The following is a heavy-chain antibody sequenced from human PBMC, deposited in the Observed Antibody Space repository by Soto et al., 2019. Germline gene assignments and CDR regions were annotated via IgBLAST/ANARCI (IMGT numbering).Heavy chain of an antibody. J-gene: IGHJ6*02. D-gene: IGHD3-9*01. CDR3: ARHGPPHYDILTGYYQNYYYYGMDV. CDR2: IYYSGST. V-gene: IGHV4-59*08. Sequence: PSETLSLTCTVSGVSISSYYWSWIRQPPGKGLEWIGYIYYSGSTNYNPSLKSRVTISVDTSKNQFSLKLSSVTAADTAVYYCARHGPPHYDILTGYYQNYYYYGMDVWGQGTTVTVSS. CDR1: GVSISSYY.